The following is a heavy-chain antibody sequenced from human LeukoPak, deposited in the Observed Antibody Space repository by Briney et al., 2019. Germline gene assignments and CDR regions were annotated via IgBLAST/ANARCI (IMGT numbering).Heavy chain of an antibody. CDR3: ARTRSRYNSGYAPNYGMDV. D-gene: IGHD5-12*01. V-gene: IGHV4-34*01. CDR2: INHSGST. Sequence: SETLSLTCAVYGGSFSGYYWSWIRQPPGKGLEWIGEINHSGSTNYNPSLKSRVTISVDTSKNQFSLKLSSVTAADMAVYYCARTRSRYNSGYAPNYGMDVWGQGTTVTVSS. J-gene: IGHJ6*02. CDR1: GGSFSGYY.